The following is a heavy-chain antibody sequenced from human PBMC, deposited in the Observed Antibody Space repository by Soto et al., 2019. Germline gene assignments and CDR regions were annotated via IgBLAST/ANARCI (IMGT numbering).Heavy chain of an antibody. CDR2: ISHDGINK. J-gene: IGHJ4*01. CDR3: GRCISTCCHLGSHY. D-gene: IGHD2-2*01. V-gene: IGHV3-30-3*01. Sequence: PGGSLRHSCAASGFTFSSYAMNWVRQAPGKGLEWVALISHDGINKYYADSVRGRFTISRDSSTNTLYLQMNSLRAADTAVYYCGRCISTCCHLGSHYSGHRRLVTDCS. CDR1: GFTFSSYA.